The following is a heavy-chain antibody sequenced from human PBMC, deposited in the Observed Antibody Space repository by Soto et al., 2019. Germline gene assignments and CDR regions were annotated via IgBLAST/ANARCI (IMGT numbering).Heavy chain of an antibody. D-gene: IGHD2-2*01. CDR2: INHSGST. V-gene: IGHV4-34*01. CDR1: GGSFSGYY. CDR3: ASGLYCSSTSCRDY. Sequence: SETLSLTCAVYGGSFSGYYWSWIRQPPGKGLEWIGEINHSGSTNYNPSLKSRVTISVDTSKNQFSLKLSSVTAADTAVYYCASGLYCSSTSCRDYWGQGTLVTVSS. J-gene: IGHJ4*02.